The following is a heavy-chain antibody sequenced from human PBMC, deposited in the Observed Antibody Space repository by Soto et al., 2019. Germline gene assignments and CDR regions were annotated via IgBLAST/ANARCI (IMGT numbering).Heavy chain of an antibody. CDR2: IIPIFGTA. CDR3: ARQIFGYSYGKLPLYYFDY. CDR1: GGTFSSYA. J-gene: IGHJ4*02. Sequence: SVKVSCKASGGTFSSYAISWVRQAPGQGLEWMGGIIPIFGTANYAQKFQGRVTITADESTSTAYMELSSLRSEDTAVYYCARQIFGYSYGKLPLYYFDYWGQGTLVTVSS. V-gene: IGHV1-69*13. D-gene: IGHD5-18*01.